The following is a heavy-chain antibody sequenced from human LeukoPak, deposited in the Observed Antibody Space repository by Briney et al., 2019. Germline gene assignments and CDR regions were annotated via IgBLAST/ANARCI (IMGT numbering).Heavy chain of an antibody. V-gene: IGHV4-39*01. CDR3: ARHGDTAMVDY. J-gene: IGHJ4*02. Sequence: SETLSLTCTVSGGSISSSSYYWGWIRQPPGKGLEWIGSIYYSGGTYYNPSLKSRVTISVDTSKNQFSLKLSSVTAADTAVYYCARHGDTAMVDYWGQGTLDTVSS. CDR2: IYYSGGT. CDR1: GGSISSSSYY. D-gene: IGHD5-18*01.